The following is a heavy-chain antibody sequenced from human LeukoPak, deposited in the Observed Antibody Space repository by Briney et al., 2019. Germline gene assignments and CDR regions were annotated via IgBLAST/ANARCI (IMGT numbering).Heavy chain of an antibody. CDR1: GYTLSGFY. J-gene: IGHJ4*02. D-gene: IGHD2-2*01. Sequence: ASVQVSCQASGYTLSGFYDHWVRQAPGRGLEGMGIIKVRGGLTDHARKFEGRVTMTRDMSTSTVYMELSNLRSEDTAVYYCAREPPESYQFYYWRQGTLVTVSS. CDR2: IKVRGGLT. V-gene: IGHV1-46*01. CDR3: AREPPESYQFYY.